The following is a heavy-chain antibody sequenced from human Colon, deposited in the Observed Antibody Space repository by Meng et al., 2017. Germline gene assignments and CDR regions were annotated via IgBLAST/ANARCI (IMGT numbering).Heavy chain of an antibody. CDR1: GVSVRSAF. V-gene: IGHV3-66*02. CDR3: ANRFV. Sequence: EGLVHPWGSLMLSCAVSGVSVRSAFMIWLRQAPGKVLEWVSMIHSSAGTFFADSVKGRFTVSTDNSKNTLYLQMNSLRTEDTAVYHCANRFVWGLGTLVTVSS. D-gene: IGHD3-3*01. CDR2: IHSSAGT. J-gene: IGHJ4*02.